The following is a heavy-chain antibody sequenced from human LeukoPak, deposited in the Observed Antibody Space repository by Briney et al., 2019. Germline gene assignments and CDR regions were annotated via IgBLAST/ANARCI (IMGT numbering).Heavy chain of an antibody. Sequence: GSLRLSCAASGFTFSSYAMSWVRQAPGKGLGWVSAIIGSGGSTYYADSVKGRFTISRDNSKNTLYLQMNSLRAEDTAGYYCAKDPYDDFWSGYLFDYWGQGTLVTVSS. CDR3: AKDPYDDFWSGYLFDY. D-gene: IGHD3-3*01. J-gene: IGHJ4*02. V-gene: IGHV3-23*01. CDR1: GFTFSSYA. CDR2: IIGSGGST.